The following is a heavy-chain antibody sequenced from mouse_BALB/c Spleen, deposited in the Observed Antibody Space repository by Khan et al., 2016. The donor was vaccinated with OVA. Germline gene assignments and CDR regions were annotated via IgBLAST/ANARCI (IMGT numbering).Heavy chain of an antibody. Sequence: EVELVESGGGVVKPGGSLKLSCAASGFTFSDYYMYWVRQPPEKRLEWVATISDGGSYTYYPDSVKGRFTISRDDAKNNLYLQMISLKSEDTAIYYCERCYYGDSFSYWGQGTLVTVSA. CDR1: GFTFSDYY. CDR2: ISDGGSYT. V-gene: IGHV5-4*02. CDR3: ERCYYGDSFSY. J-gene: IGHJ3*01. D-gene: IGHD2-13*01.